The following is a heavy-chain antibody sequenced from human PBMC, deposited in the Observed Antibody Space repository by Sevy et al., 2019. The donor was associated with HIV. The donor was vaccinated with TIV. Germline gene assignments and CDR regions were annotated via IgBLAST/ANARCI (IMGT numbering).Heavy chain of an antibody. CDR3: AKGGRSYGDSYFDH. V-gene: IGHV3-23*01. D-gene: IGHD5-18*01. CDR1: GFTFSISA. CDR2: ISGSGNSA. Sequence: GGSLRLSCAASGFTFSISAMTWVRQAPGKELEWVSVISGSGNSAYYADSVKGRFTISRDNSKNTLSLQMNSLRAEDTAVYYCAKGGRSYGDSYFDHWGQGTLVTVSS. J-gene: IGHJ4*02.